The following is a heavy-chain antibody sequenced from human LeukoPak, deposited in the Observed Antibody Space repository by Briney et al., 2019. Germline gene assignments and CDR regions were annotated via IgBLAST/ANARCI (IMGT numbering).Heavy chain of an antibody. CDR2: FDPEDGET. D-gene: IGHD3-22*01. V-gene: IGHV1-24*01. J-gene: IGHJ4*02. CDR1: GYTLTELS. Sequence: GASVKVSCKVSGYTLTELSMHWVRQAPGKGLEWMGGFDPEDGETIYAQQSHGSVTMPDHTSTDTAYMERSSLRSEDTAVYYCATSYYDSSGYLPFDHWGQGTLVPVSS. CDR3: ATSYYDSSGYLPFDH.